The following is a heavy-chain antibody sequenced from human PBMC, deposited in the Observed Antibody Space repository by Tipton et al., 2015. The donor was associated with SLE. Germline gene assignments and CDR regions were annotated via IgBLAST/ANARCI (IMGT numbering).Heavy chain of an antibody. D-gene: IGHD3-22*01. CDR1: GGSFSGYY. Sequence: TLSLTCAVYGGSFSGYYWSWIRQPPGKGLEWIGEINHSGNTNYNPPLKSRVTISVDTSNNQFSLKLSSVTAADTAVYYCATYYYDTSGFDYWGQGTLVTVSS. CDR2: INHSGNT. V-gene: IGHV4-34*01. CDR3: ATYYYDTSGFDY. J-gene: IGHJ4*02.